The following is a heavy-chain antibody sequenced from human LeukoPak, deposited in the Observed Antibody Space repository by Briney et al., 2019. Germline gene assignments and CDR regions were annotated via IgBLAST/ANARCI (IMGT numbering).Heavy chain of an antibody. CDR3: ASYAPLSGSYSG. CDR1: GGSISSYY. CDR2: IYYSGST. V-gene: IGHV4-59*08. J-gene: IGHJ4*02. D-gene: IGHD1-26*01. Sequence: KPSGTLSLTCTVPGGSISSYYWSWIRQPPGKGLEWIGYIYYSGSTNYNPSLKSRVTISVDTSKNQFSLKLSSVTAADTAVYYCASYAPLSGSYSGWGQGTLVTVSS.